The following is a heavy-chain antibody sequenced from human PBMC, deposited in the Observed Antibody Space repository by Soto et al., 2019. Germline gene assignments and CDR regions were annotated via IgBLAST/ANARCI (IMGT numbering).Heavy chain of an antibody. J-gene: IGHJ4*02. CDR1: GGTFSSYT. Sequence: QVQLVQSGAEVKKPGSSVKVSCKASGGTFSSYTISWVRQAPGQGLEWMGRIIPILGIANYAQKFQGRVTITADKSTSTAYMELSSLRSEDTAVYYCARDIWGNSGDDKTFDYWGQGTLVTVSS. CDR3: ARDIWGNSGDDKTFDY. CDR2: IIPILGIA. D-gene: IGHD5-12*01. V-gene: IGHV1-69*08.